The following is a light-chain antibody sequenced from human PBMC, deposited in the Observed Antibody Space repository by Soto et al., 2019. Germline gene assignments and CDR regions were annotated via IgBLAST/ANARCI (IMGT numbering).Light chain of an antibody. J-gene: IGKJ4*02. Sequence: EIVLTQSPGTLSLSPGERATLSCRASQTVISNYLAWYQQKVGQAPRLLIYDASSRAPGIPDRFSGSGSGTDCTLTISRLEPEDFAVYYCQQYGSSPGTFGGGTKVEI. CDR2: DAS. CDR1: QTVISNY. V-gene: IGKV3-20*01. CDR3: QQYGSSPGT.